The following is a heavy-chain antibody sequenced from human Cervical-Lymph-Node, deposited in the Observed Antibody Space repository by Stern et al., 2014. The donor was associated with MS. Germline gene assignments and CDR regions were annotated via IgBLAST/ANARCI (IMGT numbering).Heavy chain of an antibody. Sequence: EVQLLESGGGLVQPGGSLRLSCAASGFTFSSYAMSWVRQAPGKGLEWVSAFRGSGGSTYYADSVKGRFTISRDNSKNTLYLQMNSLRAEDTAVYYCANGPWIQLWLHYYYGMDVWGQGTTVTVSS. V-gene: IGHV3-23*01. D-gene: IGHD5-18*01. CDR1: GFTFSSYA. CDR2: FRGSGGST. J-gene: IGHJ6*02. CDR3: ANGPWIQLWLHYYYGMDV.